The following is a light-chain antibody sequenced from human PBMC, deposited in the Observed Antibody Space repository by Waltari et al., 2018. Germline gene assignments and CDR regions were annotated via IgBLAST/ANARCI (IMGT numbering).Light chain of an antibody. CDR2: GDS. J-gene: IGKJ4*01. CDR3: QQYNQWPLT. Sequence: EIVMTQSPATLSVSRGGSATLSCRASLSIGDNLAWYQQKPGQPPRLLIHGDSTRDAGIPVRFSGSGSGTAFTLTITGLQSEDFAVYFCQQYNQWPLTFGRGTKVEIK. V-gene: IGKV3-15*01. CDR1: LSIGDN.